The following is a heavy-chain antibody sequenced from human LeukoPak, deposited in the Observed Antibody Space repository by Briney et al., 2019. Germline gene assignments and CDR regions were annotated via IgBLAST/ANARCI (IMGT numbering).Heavy chain of an antibody. CDR2: ISHAGSSE. J-gene: IGHJ4*02. CDR3: ARGGAPAVYFDY. D-gene: IGHD1-26*01. V-gene: IGHV3-30*03. Sequence: NPGGSLRLSCAASGFTFISYGMHWVRQAPGKGLEWVALISHAGSSEYYAASVKGRFTISRDNSNNTFYLQMNSLRPEDTAVYYCARGGAPAVYFDYWGQGALVIVSS. CDR1: GFTFISYG.